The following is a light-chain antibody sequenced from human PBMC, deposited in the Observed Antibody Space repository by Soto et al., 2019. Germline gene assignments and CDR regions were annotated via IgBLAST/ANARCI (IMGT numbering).Light chain of an antibody. CDR3: QQYNTYSPTWT. J-gene: IGKJ1*01. CDR1: QSISSW. CDR2: DAS. Sequence: DIQMTQSPSTLSASVGDRVTITCRASQSISSWLAWYQQKPGKAPKLLIYDASSLEGGVPSRFSGSGSGTEFTLTISSLQRDDSATYYCQQYNTYSPTWTFGQGTKVDIK. V-gene: IGKV1-5*01.